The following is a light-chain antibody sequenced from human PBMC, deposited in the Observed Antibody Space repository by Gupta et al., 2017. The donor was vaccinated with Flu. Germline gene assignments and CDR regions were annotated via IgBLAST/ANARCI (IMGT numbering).Light chain of an antibody. V-gene: IGLV8-61*01. J-gene: IGLJ3*02. CDR2: SGY. Sequence: TVTLTCGGTSGEVAGDHYRSWYQQNPGQAPSRMVHSGYSRSSGVPDRFSGSMVGTKAALTITGAQPEDDCIYYCVLYVGSDIWVFGGGTKLTVL. CDR3: VLYVGSDIWV. CDR1: SGEVAGDHY.